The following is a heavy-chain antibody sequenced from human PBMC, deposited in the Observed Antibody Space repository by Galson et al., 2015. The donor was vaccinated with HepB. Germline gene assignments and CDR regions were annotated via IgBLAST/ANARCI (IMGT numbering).Heavy chain of an antibody. D-gene: IGHD6-13*01. J-gene: IGHJ4*02. V-gene: IGHV3-23*01. CDR1: RFTFSNYV. Sequence: SLRLSCAASRFTFSNYVMNWVRQVPGKGLEWVSSISGSGGRTYYAGSVKGRFTISRDNSKNTLYLQMNSLRAEDTAVYYCAKNSGSSWFVPYHFDSWGQGTLVTVSS. CDR3: AKNSGSSWFVPYHFDS. CDR2: ISGSGGRT.